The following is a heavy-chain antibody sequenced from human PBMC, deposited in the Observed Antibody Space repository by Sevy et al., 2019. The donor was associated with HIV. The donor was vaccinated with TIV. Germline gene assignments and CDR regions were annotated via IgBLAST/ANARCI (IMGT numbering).Heavy chain of an antibody. CDR1: GFTFSDYY. D-gene: IGHD1-26*01. V-gene: IGHV3-11*06. CDR3: ARGLVGANLGTDY. J-gene: IGHJ4*02. CDR2: ISFSSNYT. Sequence: GGSLRLSCSASGFTFSDYYMNWIRQAPGKGLEWISYISFSSNYTMYADSVTGRFTISRDNAKNSLYLQTNSLRAEDTAVYYCARGLVGANLGTDYWGQGSLVTVSS.